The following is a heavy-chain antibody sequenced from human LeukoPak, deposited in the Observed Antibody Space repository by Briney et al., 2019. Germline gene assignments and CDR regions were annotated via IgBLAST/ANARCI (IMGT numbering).Heavy chain of an antibody. D-gene: IGHD6-19*01. Sequence: MSSETLSLTCTVSGGSISSYYWSWIRQPLGKGLEWIGYIYYSGSTNYNPSLKSRVTISVDTSKNQFSLKLSSVTAADTAVYYCARGVAVADLFDYWGQGTLVTVSS. CDR2: IYYSGST. J-gene: IGHJ4*02. CDR3: ARGVAVADLFDY. CDR1: GGSISSYY. V-gene: IGHV4-59*01.